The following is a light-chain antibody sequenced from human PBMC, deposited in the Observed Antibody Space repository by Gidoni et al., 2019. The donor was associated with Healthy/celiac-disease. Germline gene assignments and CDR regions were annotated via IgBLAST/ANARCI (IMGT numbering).Light chain of an antibody. V-gene: IGKV1-39*01. Sequence: DIQMTQSPSSLSASVGDRVTITCRASQSISSYLNWYQQKPGKAPKLLIYAASSLQSGVPSRFSGSGSGTDFTLTISSLQPEDFATYYCQQSYSTLTFGCXTKVEIK. J-gene: IGKJ4*01. CDR3: QQSYSTLT. CDR2: AAS. CDR1: QSISSY.